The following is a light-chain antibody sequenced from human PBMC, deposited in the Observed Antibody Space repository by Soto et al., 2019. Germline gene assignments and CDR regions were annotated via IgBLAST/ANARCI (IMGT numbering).Light chain of an antibody. J-gene: IGKJ1*01. CDR2: AAS. V-gene: IGKV1-6*01. CDR3: LQDYNFPRT. Sequence: AIQMTQSPSSLSASVGDRVTITCRASQGIRNDLGWYQQKPGKAPELLIYAASSLQSGVPSRFSGSGSGTDVTLTISSLQPEDFATYYCLQDYNFPRTFGQGTKVEIK. CDR1: QGIRND.